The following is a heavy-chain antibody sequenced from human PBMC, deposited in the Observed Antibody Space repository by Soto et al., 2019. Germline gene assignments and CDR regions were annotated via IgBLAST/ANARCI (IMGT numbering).Heavy chain of an antibody. CDR2: ISGSGGST. J-gene: IGHJ4*02. CDR3: AKDLSPYSYGYLDY. CDR1: GFTFSSYA. D-gene: IGHD5-18*01. V-gene: IGHV3-23*01. Sequence: EVQLLESGGGLVQPGGSLRLSCAASGFTFSSYAMSWVRQAPGKGLEWVSAISGSGGSTYYADSVKGRFTISRDNSKNTLYLQMNSLRAEDTDVYYCAKDLSPYSYGYLDYWGQGTLVTVSS.